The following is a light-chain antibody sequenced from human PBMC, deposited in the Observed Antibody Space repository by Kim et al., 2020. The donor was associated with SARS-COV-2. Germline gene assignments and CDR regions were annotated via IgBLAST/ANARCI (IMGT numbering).Light chain of an antibody. CDR3: NSRDSNDNVL. CDR2: EVD. V-gene: IGLV2-8*01. CDR1: SSDVGGYNY. J-gene: IGLJ2*01. Sequence: QSVLIQPPSASGTLGQSVTISCTGTSSDVGGYNYVSWYQQYPGKAPQVVIYEVDKRPSGVSDRFSGSKSGNTASLTVSGLQSEDEADYYCNSRDSNDNVLFGGGTQLTVL.